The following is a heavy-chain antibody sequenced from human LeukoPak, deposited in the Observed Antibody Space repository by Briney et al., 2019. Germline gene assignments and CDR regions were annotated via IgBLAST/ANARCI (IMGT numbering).Heavy chain of an antibody. V-gene: IGHV4-59*12. D-gene: IGHD3-22*01. J-gene: IGHJ6*03. CDR2: IYYSGST. CDR1: GGSISSYY. CDR3: ARERYYDSSGCYFASYYYYYMDV. Sequence: SETLSLTCTVSGGSISSYYWSWIRQPPGKGLEWIGYIYYSGSTNYNPSLKSRVTISVDTSKNQFSLKLSSVTAADTAVYYCARERYYDSSGCYFASYYYYYMDVWGKGTTVTVSS.